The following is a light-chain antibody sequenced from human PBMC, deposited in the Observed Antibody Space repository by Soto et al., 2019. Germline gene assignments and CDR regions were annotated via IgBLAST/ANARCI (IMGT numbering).Light chain of an antibody. CDR1: QIVGGDT. CDR3: QQYHWAPDT. CDR2: GAS. Sequence: EVVVTQSPGTLSLSTGERATLSCRASQIVGGDTLAWFQQRPGQAPRLVIYGASNRAAGIPDRFSGSGSGTDFTLTVSRLEPEDFAVYYCQQYHWAPDTFGQGTRLEIK. V-gene: IGKV3-20*01. J-gene: IGKJ5*01.